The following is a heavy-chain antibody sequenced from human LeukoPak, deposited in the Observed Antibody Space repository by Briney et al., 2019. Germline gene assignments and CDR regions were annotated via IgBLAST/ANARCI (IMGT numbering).Heavy chain of an antibody. Sequence: GGSLRLSCAAPGFTVSSNYVSWVRQAPGKGLEWVSVIYSGGDTYYADSVKGRFTLSRDNSKNLLYLQMNSLRAEDTAVYYCARGGAARSAGHWGQGTLVTVSS. D-gene: IGHD6-6*01. CDR3: ARGGAARSAGH. CDR1: GFTVSSNY. J-gene: IGHJ4*02. CDR2: IYSGGDT. V-gene: IGHV3-53*01.